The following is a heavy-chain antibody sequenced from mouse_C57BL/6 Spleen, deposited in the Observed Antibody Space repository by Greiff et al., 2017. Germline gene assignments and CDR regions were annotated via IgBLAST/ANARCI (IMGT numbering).Heavy chain of an antibody. CDR3: ARWDYGSSHYFDY. J-gene: IGHJ2*01. V-gene: IGHV1-80*01. CDR1: GYAFSTYW. D-gene: IGHD1-1*01. Sequence: LEESGAELVKPGASVKISCKASGYAFSTYWMNWVKQRPGKGLEWIGQIYPGDGDTNYNGRFKVKATLTADKSSSTAYMQLISLTSEDSAVYFCARWDYGSSHYFDYWGQGTTLTVSS. CDR2: IYPGDGDT.